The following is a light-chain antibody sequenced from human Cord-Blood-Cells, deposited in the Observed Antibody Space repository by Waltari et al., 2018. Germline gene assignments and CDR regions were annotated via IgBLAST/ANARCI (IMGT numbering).Light chain of an antibody. CDR2: GNS. CDR3: QSYDSSLSGYV. V-gene: IGLV1-40*01. Sequence: QSVLTQPPSVSGAPGQRVTISCTGRSSNIGAGYDVHWYQHLPGTAPKLLICGNSNRPSGVPDRFSGSKSGTSASLAITGLQAEDEADYYCQSYDSSLSGYVFGTGTKVTVL. CDR1: SSNIGAGYD. J-gene: IGLJ1*01.